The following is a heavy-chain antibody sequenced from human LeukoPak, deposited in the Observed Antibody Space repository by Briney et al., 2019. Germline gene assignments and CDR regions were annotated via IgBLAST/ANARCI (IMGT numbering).Heavy chain of an antibody. V-gene: IGHV3-15*01. J-gene: IGHJ4*02. Sequence: GGSLRLSCAASGFTFSNAWMSWVRQAPGKGLEWVGRIKSKTDGGTTDYAAPVKGRFTISRDDSKNTAYLQMNSLKTEDTAVYYCTRRSYSSGYYPTFDYWGQGTLVTVSS. CDR1: GFTFSNAW. CDR3: TRRSYSSGYYPTFDY. D-gene: IGHD3-22*01. CDR2: IKSKTDGGTT.